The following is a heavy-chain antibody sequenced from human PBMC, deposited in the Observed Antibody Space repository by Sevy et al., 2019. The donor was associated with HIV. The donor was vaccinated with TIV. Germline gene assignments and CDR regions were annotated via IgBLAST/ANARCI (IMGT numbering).Heavy chain of an antibody. D-gene: IGHD5-18*01. J-gene: IGHJ5*02. CDR3: ARHRKRLWQKYNWFDP. CDR2: NYYSGST. CDR1: GCSISSSRYY. V-gene: IGHV4-39*01. Sequence: SETLSLTCTVSGCSISSSRYYWGWIRQPPGKGLEWIGRNYYSGSTYYNPSHKSRVTISVDTSKNQFSLKLSSVTAADTAVYYCARHRKRLWQKYNWFDPWGQGTLVTVSS.